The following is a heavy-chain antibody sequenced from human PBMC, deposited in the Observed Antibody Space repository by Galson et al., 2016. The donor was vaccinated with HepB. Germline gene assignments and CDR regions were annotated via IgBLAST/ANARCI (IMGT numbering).Heavy chain of an antibody. V-gene: IGHV1-18*01. J-gene: IGHJ6*02. Sequence: QKFQGRVTMTTDTSTSTAYMELRSLRSDDTAAYYCARDQGVGYGMDVWGQGTTVTVSS. D-gene: IGHD1-26*01. CDR3: ARDQGVGYGMDV.